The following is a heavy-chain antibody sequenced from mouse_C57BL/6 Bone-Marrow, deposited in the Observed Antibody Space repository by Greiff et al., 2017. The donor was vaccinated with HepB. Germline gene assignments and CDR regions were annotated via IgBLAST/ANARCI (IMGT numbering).Heavy chain of an antibody. CDR2: INPNNGGT. V-gene: IGHV1-18*01. J-gene: IGHJ3*01. CDR3: ASLAYDGYYVWFAY. Sequence: VQLQQSGPELVKPGASVKIPCKASGYTFTDYNMDWVKQSHGKSLEWIGYINPNNGGTIYNQKFKGKATLTVDKSSSTAYMELRSLTSEDTAVYYCASLAYDGYYVWFAYWGQGTLVTVSA. CDR1: GYTFTDYN. D-gene: IGHD2-3*01.